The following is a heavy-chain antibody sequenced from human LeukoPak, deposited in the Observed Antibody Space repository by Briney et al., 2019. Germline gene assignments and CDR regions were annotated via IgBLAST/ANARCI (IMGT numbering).Heavy chain of an antibody. D-gene: IGHD5-18*01. CDR3: EKGGYSYGKDAFDT. V-gene: IGHV3-9*03. CDR2: IRGNSGIR. J-gene: IGHJ3*02. Sequence: GRSPRLSCDPSVFTFAEYAMHSVRGAPGKGLEWVSGIRGNSGIRGYADSVKGRFTISRDNVRKSLFLQMNSLRLEEMALYYCEKGGYSYGKDAFDTWGQGTMVTVSS. CDR1: VFTFAEYA.